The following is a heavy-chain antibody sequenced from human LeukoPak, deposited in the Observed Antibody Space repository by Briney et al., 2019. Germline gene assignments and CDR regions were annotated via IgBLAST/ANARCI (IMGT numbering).Heavy chain of an antibody. CDR1: EFTIRDHY. J-gene: IGHJ3*02. CDR3: AKDTLAYCGGDCYGEAFDI. Sequence: GGSLRLSCADSEFTIRDHYVSWIRQAPGKGLEWVSYISGSGSTIYYGDSVKGRFTISRDDAKKSVYLQMNSLRAEDTAVYYCAKDTLAYCGGDCYGEAFDIWGQGTMVTVSS. CDR2: ISGSGSTI. V-gene: IGHV3-11*01. D-gene: IGHD2-21*01.